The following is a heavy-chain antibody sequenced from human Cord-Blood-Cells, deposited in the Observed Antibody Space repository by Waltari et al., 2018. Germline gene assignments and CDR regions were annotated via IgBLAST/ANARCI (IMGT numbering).Heavy chain of an antibody. Sequence: EVQLVESGGGLVQPGRSLRLSCTASGFSFGHYTMSWVRQAPGKGLEWVGCIRSKAYGGTTEYAASVKGRFTISRDDSKSIAYLQMNSLKTEDTAVYYCTRDIAAAVSYFDYWGQGTLVTVSS. J-gene: IGHJ4*02. V-gene: IGHV3-49*04. D-gene: IGHD6-13*01. CDR3: TRDIAAAVSYFDY. CDR1: GFSFGHYT. CDR2: IRSKAYGGTT.